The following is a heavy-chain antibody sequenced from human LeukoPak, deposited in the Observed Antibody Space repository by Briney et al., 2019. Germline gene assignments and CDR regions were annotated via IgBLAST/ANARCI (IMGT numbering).Heavy chain of an antibody. V-gene: IGHV4-59*01. D-gene: IGHD3-22*01. J-gene: IGHJ2*01. Sequence: SEALSLTCTVSGGSISSYYWSWIRQPPGKGLEWIGYIYYSGSTNYNPSLKSRVTISVDTSKKQFSLKVRSVTAADTAVYYCARRDSPFDLWGRGTLVTVS. CDR3: ARRDSPFDL. CDR1: GGSISSYY. CDR2: IYYSGST.